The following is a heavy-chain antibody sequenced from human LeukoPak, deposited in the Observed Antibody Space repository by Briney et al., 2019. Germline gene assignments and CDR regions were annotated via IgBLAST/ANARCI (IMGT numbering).Heavy chain of an antibody. CDR2: INPNSGGT. CDR3: ARDSRRLWFGDPTYYFDY. J-gene: IGHJ4*02. D-gene: IGHD3-10*01. CDR1: GYTFTGYY. V-gene: IGHV1-2*02. Sequence: ASVKVSCKASGYTFTGYYMHWVRQAPGQGLEWMGWINPNSGGTNYAQKFQGRVTMTRDTSISTAYMELSRLGSDDTAVYYCARDSRRLWFGDPTYYFDYWGQGTLVTVSS.